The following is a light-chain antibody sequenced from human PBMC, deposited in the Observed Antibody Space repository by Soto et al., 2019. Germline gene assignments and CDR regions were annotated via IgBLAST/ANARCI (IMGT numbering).Light chain of an antibody. CDR2: SAS. J-gene: IGKJ2*01. CDR3: QQTYSAPPT. V-gene: IGKV1-39*01. CDR1: QVITDY. Sequence: DIQMTQSPSSLSASVGDRVAITCRAGQVITDYLNWYQQKAGKAPELLISSASRLQSGVPSRFSGSRSGTDFTLTINSLQPEDFATYCCQQTYSAPPTFGQGTKLE.